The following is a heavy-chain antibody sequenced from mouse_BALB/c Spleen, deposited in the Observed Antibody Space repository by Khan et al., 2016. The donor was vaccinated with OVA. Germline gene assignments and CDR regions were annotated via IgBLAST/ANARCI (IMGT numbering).Heavy chain of an antibody. CDR2: IRNKANGYTT. CDR3: ARCRGKYYRDAAY. CDR1: GFTFTDYY. J-gene: IGHJ3*01. V-gene: IGHV7-3*02. D-gene: IGHD2-14*01. Sequence: EVELVESGGGLVQPGDSLRLSCATSGFTFTDYYMSWVRQPPGKALEWLGFIRNKANGYTTEYSASVKGRFTISRDNSQSILYLQLNTLRAEDSATYYCARCRGKYYRDAAYWGQGTLVTVSA.